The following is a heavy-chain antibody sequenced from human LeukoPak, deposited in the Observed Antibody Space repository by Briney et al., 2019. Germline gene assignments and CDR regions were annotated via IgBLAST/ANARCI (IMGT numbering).Heavy chain of an antibody. CDR2: IYPGDSDT. CDR3: ARGSDHPSILWFFDY. V-gene: IGHV5-51*01. J-gene: IGHJ4*02. Sequence: GESLKISCKGSGYSFTSYWIGWVRQMPGKGLEWMGIIYPGDSDTRYSPSFQGQVTISADKSISTAYLQWSSLKASDTAMYYCARGSDHPSILWFFDYWGQGTLVTVSS. CDR1: GYSFTSYW. D-gene: IGHD2-21*01.